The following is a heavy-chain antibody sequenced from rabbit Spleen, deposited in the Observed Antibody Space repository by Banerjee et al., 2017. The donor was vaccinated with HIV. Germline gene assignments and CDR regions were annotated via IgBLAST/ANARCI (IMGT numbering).Heavy chain of an antibody. Sequence: QERLVESGGGLVKPEGSLKLSCTASGFSFSNKAVMCWVRQAPGKGLEWIACINAVTGKAVYASWAKGRFTFSKTSSTTVTLQATSLTAADTATYFCARSPWSGAADGAYALNLWGPGTLVTVS. V-gene: IGHV1S45*01. CDR2: INAVTGKA. CDR3: ARSPWSGAADGAYALNL. CDR1: GFSFSNKAV. D-gene: IGHD6-1*01. J-gene: IGHJ4*01.